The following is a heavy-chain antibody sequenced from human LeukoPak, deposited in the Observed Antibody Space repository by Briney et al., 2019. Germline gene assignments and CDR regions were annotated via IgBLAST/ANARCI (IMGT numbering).Heavy chain of an antibody. CDR1: GGTFSSYA. D-gene: IGHD4-17*01. V-gene: IGHV1-69*13. CDR3: ATTVTTIYYGMDV. J-gene: IGHJ6*02. CDR2: IIPIFGTA. Sequence: GASVKVSCKASGGTFSSYAISWVRQAPGQGLERMGGIIPIFGTANYAQKFQGRVTITADESTSTAYMELSSLRSEDTAVYYCATTVTTIYYGMDVWGQGTTVTVSS.